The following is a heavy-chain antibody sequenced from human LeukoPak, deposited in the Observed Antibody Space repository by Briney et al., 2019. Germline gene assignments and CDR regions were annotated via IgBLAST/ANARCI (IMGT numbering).Heavy chain of an antibody. J-gene: IGHJ3*02. V-gene: IGHV1-2*02. CDR1: GYTFTDYY. CDR2: INPNSGGT. CDR3: ASVPRGGLDAFDI. D-gene: IGHD4-23*01. Sequence: GASVKVSCKASGYTFTDYYIHWVRQAPGQGLERMGWINPNSGGTNYAQKFQGRVTMTRDTSIATTYMDLSSLISDDTAVYYCASVPRGGLDAFDIWGQGTMVTVSS.